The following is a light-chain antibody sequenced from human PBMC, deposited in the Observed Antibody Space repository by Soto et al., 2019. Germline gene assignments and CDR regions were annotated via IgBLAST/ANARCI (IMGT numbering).Light chain of an antibody. CDR1: ESVSNS. J-gene: IGKJ4*01. V-gene: IGKV3-11*01. CDR2: NAS. Sequence: ETVLTQSPATLSLSPGERATLSCRASESVSNSLAWYQHKPGQAPRLLIYNASNRATGIPARFSGSGSGTDFTLTISSLEPEDFAVSFCQHRAGWPPALTFGGGTKVEIK. CDR3: QHRAGWPPALT.